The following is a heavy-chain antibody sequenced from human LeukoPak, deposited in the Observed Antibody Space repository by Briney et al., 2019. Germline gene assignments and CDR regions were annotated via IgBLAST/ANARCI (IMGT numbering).Heavy chain of an antibody. J-gene: IGHJ4*02. CDR1: GFTFSSYS. CDR2: ISTSSSYI. V-gene: IGHV3-21*01. Sequence: KPGGSLRLSCAASGFTFSSYSMNWVRQAPGKGLEWVSSISTSSSYIYYADSVKGRFTISRDNARNSLYLQMNSLRAEGTAVYYCARGYLGATLFSSIDYWGQGTLVTVSS. D-gene: IGHD1-26*01. CDR3: ARGYLGATLFSSIDY.